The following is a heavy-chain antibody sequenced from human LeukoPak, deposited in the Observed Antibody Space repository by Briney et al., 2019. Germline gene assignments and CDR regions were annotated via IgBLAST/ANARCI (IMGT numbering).Heavy chain of an antibody. Sequence: GGSLRLSCAASGFTFSSYWMSWVRQAPGKGLEWVAVISYDGSNKYYADSVKGRFTISRDNSKNTLFLQMSSLRAEDTAVYYCAKDARRYNGWYFFDYWGQGTLVTVSS. CDR1: GFTFSSYW. J-gene: IGHJ4*02. CDR2: ISYDGSNK. V-gene: IGHV3-30*18. CDR3: AKDARRYNGWYFFDY. D-gene: IGHD5-24*01.